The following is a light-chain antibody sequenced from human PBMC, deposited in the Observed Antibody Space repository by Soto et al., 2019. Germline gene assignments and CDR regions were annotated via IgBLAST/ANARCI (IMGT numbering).Light chain of an antibody. CDR1: TSNIGSNS. Sequence: QAVVTQPPSASGTPGQRISISCSGSTSNIGSNSVHWYQQVPGTAPKLLIYSNNQRPSGVPDRFSGSKSGTSASLAISGLRSEDEADYYCAAWDDRLNNWVFGGGTKLTVL. CDR3: AAWDDRLNNWV. CDR2: SNN. J-gene: IGLJ3*02. V-gene: IGLV1-47*02.